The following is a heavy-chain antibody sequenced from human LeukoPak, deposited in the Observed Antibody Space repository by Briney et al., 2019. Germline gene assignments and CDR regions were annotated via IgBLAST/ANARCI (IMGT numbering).Heavy chain of an antibody. CDR3: ARPYSGTYYRSWFDP. D-gene: IGHD1-26*01. CDR2: IYYSGST. Sequence: SETLSLTCTVSGGSISSSSYYWGWIRQPPGKGLEWIGSIYYSGSTYYNPSLKSRVTISVDTSKNQFSLKLTSVTAADTAVYYCARPYSGTYYRSWFDPGGKGTLVTVSS. V-gene: IGHV4-39*01. J-gene: IGHJ5*02. CDR1: GGSISSSSYY.